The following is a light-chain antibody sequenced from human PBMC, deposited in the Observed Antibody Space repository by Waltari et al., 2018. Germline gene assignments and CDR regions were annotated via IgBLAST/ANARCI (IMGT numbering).Light chain of an antibody. CDR1: NIGTKT. Sequence: SYVLTQPPSVSVAPGRTARITCGGNNIGTKTAHWYQQKPGQAPVMVVYDDTDRPSGSPERFSGSNAGNTATLIINRVEAGDEADYYCQVWDIDSDPSVVFGGGTKLTVL. CDR2: DDT. J-gene: IGLJ2*01. V-gene: IGLV3-21*03. CDR3: QVWDIDSDPSVV.